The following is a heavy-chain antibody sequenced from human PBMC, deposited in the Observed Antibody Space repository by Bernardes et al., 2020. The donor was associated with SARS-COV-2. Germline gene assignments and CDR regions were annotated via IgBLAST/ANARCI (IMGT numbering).Heavy chain of an antibody. J-gene: IGHJ2*01. CDR2: IDTTGDT. D-gene: IGHD4-17*01. CDR3: ARVRSYGTVTTKWYFDL. V-gene: IGHV3-13*04. Sequence: SLRLSCAASGFAFSRYDMHWVRQPTGKGLEWVSAIDTTGDTYYPDSVKGRFTISRENGKNSLYLQMNSLRAGDTAVYYCARVRSYGTVTTKWYFDLWGRGTLVTVSS. CDR1: GFAFSRYD.